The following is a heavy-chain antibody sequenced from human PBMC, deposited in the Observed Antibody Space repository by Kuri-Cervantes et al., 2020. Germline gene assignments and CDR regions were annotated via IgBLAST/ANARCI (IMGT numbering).Heavy chain of an antibody. D-gene: IGHD1-26*01. CDR3: ARDYRGSYFNWFDP. V-gene: IGHV4-59*01. J-gene: IGHJ5*02. CDR1: GGSISSYY. CDR2: IYYSGST. Sequence: SETLSLTCTVSGGSISSYYWSWIRQPPGKGLEWIGYIYYSGSTNYNPSLKSRVTISVDTSKNQFSLKLSSVTAADTAVYYCARDYRGSYFNWFDPWGQGTLVTVSS.